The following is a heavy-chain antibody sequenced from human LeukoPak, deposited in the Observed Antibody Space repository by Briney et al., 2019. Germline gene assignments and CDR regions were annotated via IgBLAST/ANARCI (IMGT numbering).Heavy chain of an antibody. CDR1: GFSFINFG. CDR3: ARDPGEWQVPIDY. J-gene: IGHJ4*02. D-gene: IGHD3-10*01. V-gene: IGHV3-7*01. Sequence: PGGSLRLSLEASGFSFINFGWGWFRQAPGKGRGGVAYIKEDGSETKYVDSVKGRFTISRDNAKKSLYLHMNNVRAEDTAVYFCARDPGEWQVPIDYWGRGTLVTVSP. CDR2: IKEDGSET.